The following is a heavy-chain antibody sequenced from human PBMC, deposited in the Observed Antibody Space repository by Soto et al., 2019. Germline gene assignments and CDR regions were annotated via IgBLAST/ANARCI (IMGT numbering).Heavy chain of an antibody. J-gene: IGHJ5*02. CDR2: ISASGGLK. CDR1: GFTFTNYA. CDR3: AREVGAPSGWLDP. Sequence: VGSLRLSGAASGFTFTNYAMTWVRQTPGKGLEWVSGISASGGLKYYADSVRGRFTVSRDNSKNILYLQMDNLRDEDTALYYCAREVGAPSGWLDPWGQGTQVTVSS. D-gene: IGHD1-26*01. V-gene: IGHV3-23*01.